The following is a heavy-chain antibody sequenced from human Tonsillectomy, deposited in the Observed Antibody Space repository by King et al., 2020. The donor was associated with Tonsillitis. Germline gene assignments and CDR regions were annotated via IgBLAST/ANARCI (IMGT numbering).Heavy chain of an antibody. J-gene: IGHJ4*02. CDR2: IKQVGSEK. CDR1: GFTFSHYW. CDR3: AKSTPMDPFDY. V-gene: IGHV3-7*03. Sequence: VQLVESGGGLVQPGGSLRLSCTASGFTFSHYWMSWVRQAPGKGLEWVANIKQVGSEKYYEDSVKGRFTISPDNAKDSVYLQMNSLRAEDTALYYCAKSTPMDPFDYWGQGTLVTVSS. D-gene: IGHD5-18*01.